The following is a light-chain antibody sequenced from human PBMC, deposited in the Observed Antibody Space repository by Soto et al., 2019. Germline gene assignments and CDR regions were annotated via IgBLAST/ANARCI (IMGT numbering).Light chain of an antibody. CDR2: EVS. CDR3: SSYTTSSTLVV. J-gene: IGLJ2*01. Sequence: QSALTQPPSASGSPGQSVAISCTGTSSDVGGYNYVSWYQQHPGKAPKLIIYEVSKRPSGVPDRFSGSKSGNTASLTVSGLQTEDEADYYCSSYTTSSTLVVFGGGTKLTVL. CDR1: SSDVGGYNY. V-gene: IGLV2-8*01.